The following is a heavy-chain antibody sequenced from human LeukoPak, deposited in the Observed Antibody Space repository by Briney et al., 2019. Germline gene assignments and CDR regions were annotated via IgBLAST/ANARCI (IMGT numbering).Heavy chain of an antibody. V-gene: IGHV4-4*07. CDR2: IYTSGST. CDR1: GGSISSYY. D-gene: IGHD4-11*01. CDR3: TTDLVTTVTTFIDAFDI. Sequence: SETLSLTCTVSGGSISSYYWSWIRQPAGKGLEWIGRIYTSGSTNYNPSLKSRVTMLVDTSKNQFSLKLSSVTAEDTAVYYCTTDLVTTVTTFIDAFDIWGQGTMVTVSS. J-gene: IGHJ3*02.